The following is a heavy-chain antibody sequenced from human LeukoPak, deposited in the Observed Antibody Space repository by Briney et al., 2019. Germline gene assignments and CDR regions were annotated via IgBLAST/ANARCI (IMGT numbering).Heavy chain of an antibody. D-gene: IGHD3-3*01. J-gene: IGHJ5*02. CDR3: ARDRSKDFWSGNWRKGNWFDP. Sequence: GGSLRLSCAASGFTFSSYSMNWVRQAPGKGLEWVSSISSSSSYIYYADSVKGRFTISRDNAKNSLYLQMNSLRAEDTAVYYCARDRSKDFWSGNWRKGNWFDPWGQGTLVTVSS. CDR1: GFTFSSYS. CDR2: ISSSSSYI. V-gene: IGHV3-21*01.